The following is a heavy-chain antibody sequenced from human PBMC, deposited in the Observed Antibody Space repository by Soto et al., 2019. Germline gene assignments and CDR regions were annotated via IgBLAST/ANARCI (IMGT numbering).Heavy chain of an antibody. CDR2: INHSGST. J-gene: IGHJ6*03. Sequence: PSETLSLTCAVYGGSFSGYYWSWIRQPPGKGLEWIGEINHSGSTNYNPSLKTRVTISLDTSKSQFSLKLNSVTTADTAVYYCARGGFPGYYYYLDVWGKGTTVTVSS. CDR1: GGSFSGYY. V-gene: IGHV4-34*01. CDR3: ARGGFPGYYYYLDV.